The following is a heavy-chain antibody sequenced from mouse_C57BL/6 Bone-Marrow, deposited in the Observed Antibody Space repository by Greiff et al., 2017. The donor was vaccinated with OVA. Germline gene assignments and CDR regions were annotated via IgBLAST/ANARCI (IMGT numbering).Heavy chain of an antibody. CDR2: IDPSDSYT. CDR3: ARRSSNTWFAY. CDR1: GYTFTSYW. V-gene: IGHV1-59*01. Sequence: QVQLQQPGAELVRPGTSVKLSCKASGYTFTSYWMHWVKQRPGQGLEWIGVIDPSDSYTNYNQKFKGKATLTVDTSSRTAYRQLSSLTSEDSAVYYCARRSSNTWFAYWGQGTLVTVSA. D-gene: IGHD2-5*01. J-gene: IGHJ3*01.